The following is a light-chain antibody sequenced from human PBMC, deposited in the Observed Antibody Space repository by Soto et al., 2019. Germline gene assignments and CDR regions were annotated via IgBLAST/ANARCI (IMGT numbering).Light chain of an antibody. CDR3: QQANSFPLT. J-gene: IGKJ5*01. CDR1: QGVSKW. CDR2: GAS. Sequence: DIQLTQSPSSLSASVGDRVTITCRASQGVSKWLAWYQQKPGKAPILLIHGASSLQSGVPSRFSGSGSETDFTLTITSPQPEDIATYYCQQANSFPLTFGQGTRLDIK. V-gene: IGKV1-12*01.